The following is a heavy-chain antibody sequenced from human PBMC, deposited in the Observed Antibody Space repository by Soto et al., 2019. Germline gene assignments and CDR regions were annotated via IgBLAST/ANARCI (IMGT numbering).Heavy chain of an antibody. CDR3: ARVVGAYYDFWSGYPSSYFDY. CDR1: GGSISSYY. Sequence: SETLSLTCTVSGGSISSYYWSWIRQPPGKGLEWIGYIYYSGSTNYNPSLKSRVTISVDTSKNQFSLKLSSVTAADTAVYYCARVVGAYYDFWSGYPSSYFDYWGQGTLVTVSS. D-gene: IGHD3-3*01. CDR2: IYYSGST. V-gene: IGHV4-59*01. J-gene: IGHJ4*02.